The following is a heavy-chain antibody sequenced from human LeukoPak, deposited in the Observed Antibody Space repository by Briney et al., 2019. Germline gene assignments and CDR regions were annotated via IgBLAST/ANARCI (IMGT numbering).Heavy chain of an antibody. D-gene: IGHD4-17*01. CDR2: IFYTGNT. Sequence: SETLSLTCTVSGGSILDSTYYWAWIRQPPGKGLEWIATIFYTGNTHYNPSLKSRVTISVDTSKNQFSLKLSSVTAADTAVYYCARVNGDNPYYFDYWGQGTLVTVSS. CDR3: ARVNGDNPYYFDY. V-gene: IGHV4-39*07. CDR1: GGSILDSTYY. J-gene: IGHJ4*02.